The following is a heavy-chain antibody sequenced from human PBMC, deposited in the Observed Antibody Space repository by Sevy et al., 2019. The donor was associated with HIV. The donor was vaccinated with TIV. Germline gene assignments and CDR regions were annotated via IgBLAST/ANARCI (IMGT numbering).Heavy chain of an antibody. CDR3: ADFLGGNNRGGVVFDI. CDR2: IYPGDSDT. D-gene: IGHD2-15*01. J-gene: IGHJ3*02. Sequence: GESLKISCKGSGYSFTSYWIGWVRQMPGKGLEWMGIIYPGDSDTRYSPSFQGQVTISADKSISTAYLQWSSLKASDTAMYYLADFLGGNNRGGVVFDIWAKGQWSPSPQ. CDR1: GYSFTSYW. V-gene: IGHV5-51*01.